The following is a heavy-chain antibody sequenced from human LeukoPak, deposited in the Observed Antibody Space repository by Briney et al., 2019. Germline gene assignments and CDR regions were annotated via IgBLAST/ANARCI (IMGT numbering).Heavy chain of an antibody. CDR2: ISSSSSYI. CDR3: ARDVGIAVADVDY. Sequence: GGCLRLSCAASGFTFSSYSMNWVRQAPGKGLEWVSSISSSSSYIYYADSVKGRFTISRDNAKNSLYLQMNSLRAEDTAVYYCARDVGIAVADVDYWGQGTLVTVSS. CDR1: GFTFSSYS. J-gene: IGHJ4*02. D-gene: IGHD6-19*01. V-gene: IGHV3-21*01.